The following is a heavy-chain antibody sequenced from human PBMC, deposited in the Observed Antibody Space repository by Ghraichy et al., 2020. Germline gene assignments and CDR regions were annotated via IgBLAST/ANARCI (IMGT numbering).Heavy chain of an antibody. J-gene: IGHJ2*01. D-gene: IGHD3-22*01. CDR3: ARAVYYYDGSFYQRYFDL. CDR2: IGTAGDA. V-gene: IGHV3-13*01. CDR1: GFTFSSYD. Sequence: GALRLSCAASGFTFSSYDMHWVRQGAGKGLEWVSGIGTAGDANYPGSVKCRFTISRENAKNSFYLQMNSLRAGDTAVYFCARAVYYYDGSFYQRYFDLWGRGTLVTVSS.